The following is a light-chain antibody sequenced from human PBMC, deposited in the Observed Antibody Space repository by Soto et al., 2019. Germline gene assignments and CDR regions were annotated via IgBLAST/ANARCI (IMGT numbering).Light chain of an antibody. Sequence: DIQMPQSPSSVSAYVGDRLAITSRASQGISNWLAWYQQTQGKAPKILIYAASSLQSGVPSRFRGSGFGTDCTLTLSRLQPEDFETYYCQQANSFPLTFGGGTKVDIK. J-gene: IGKJ4*01. V-gene: IGKV1-12*01. CDR1: QGISNW. CDR3: QQANSFPLT. CDR2: AAS.